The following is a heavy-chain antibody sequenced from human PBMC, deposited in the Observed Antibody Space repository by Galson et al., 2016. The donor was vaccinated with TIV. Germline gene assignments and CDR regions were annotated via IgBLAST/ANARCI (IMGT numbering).Heavy chain of an antibody. V-gene: IGHV3-30*18. CDR3: AKDHRDGYNYFYYFDS. J-gene: IGHJ4*02. Sequence: SLRLSCAASGFPFSDHGMHWVRQAPGKGLEWLSLSSFDGGIEYYADSVKGRFTISRDNSRNTLYLQMDRLRVDDTAIYYCAKDHRDGYNYFYYFDSWGQGTLVTGSS. CDR1: GFPFSDHG. D-gene: IGHD5-24*01. CDR2: SSFDGGIE.